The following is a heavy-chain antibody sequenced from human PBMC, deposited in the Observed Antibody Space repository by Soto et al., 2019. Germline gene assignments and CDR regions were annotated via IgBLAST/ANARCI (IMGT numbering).Heavy chain of an antibody. D-gene: IGHD5-18*01. CDR1: GFTFSSYA. V-gene: IGHV3-64D*06. CDR3: VKILQYSYGLPH. J-gene: IGHJ4*02. Sequence: GGSLRLSCSACGFTFSSYAMHWVRQAPGKGLEFVSAISSSGGSTYYADSVKGRFTISRDNSKNTLYLQMSSLRAEDTAVYYCVKILQYSYGLPHWGQGTLVTVSS. CDR2: ISSSGGST.